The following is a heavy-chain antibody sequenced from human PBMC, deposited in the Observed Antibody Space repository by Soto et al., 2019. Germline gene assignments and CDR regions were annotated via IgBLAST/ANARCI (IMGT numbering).Heavy chain of an antibody. D-gene: IGHD1-7*01. J-gene: IGHJ4*02. CDR3: AKDSPNWNYVTDYYFDY. V-gene: IGHV3-7*03. CDR1: GFPLSNYW. Sequence: GGSLRLSCAASGFPLSNYWMIWIRQAPGKGLEWVATINLDGSEKYYVDSVKGRFTISRDNSKNSLYLQMNSLRAEDTAVYYCAKDSPNWNYVTDYYFDYWGQGTLVTVSS. CDR2: INLDGSEK.